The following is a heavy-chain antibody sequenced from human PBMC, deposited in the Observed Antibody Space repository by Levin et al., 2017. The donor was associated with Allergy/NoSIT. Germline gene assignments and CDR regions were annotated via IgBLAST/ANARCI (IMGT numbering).Heavy chain of an antibody. CDR3: ARLDGYCSSTSCYNSGD. Sequence: GESLKISCKGSGYSFTSYWISWVRQMPGKGLEWMGRIDPSDSYTNYSPSFQGHVTISADKSISTAYLQWSSLKASDTAMYYCARLDGYCSSTSCYNSGDWGQGTLVTVSS. V-gene: IGHV5-10-1*01. CDR2: IDPSDSYT. J-gene: IGHJ4*02. CDR1: GYSFTSYW. D-gene: IGHD2-2*02.